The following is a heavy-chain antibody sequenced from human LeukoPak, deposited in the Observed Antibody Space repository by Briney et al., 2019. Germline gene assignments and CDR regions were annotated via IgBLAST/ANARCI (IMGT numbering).Heavy chain of an antibody. Sequence: GGSLRLSCAASGFSFSGSTVHWVRQASGKGLEWVGRIRSKANSYATVYAASVKGRFTISRDDSKNTVYLQMNSLKTEDTAVYYCTSPITIFGVVAKNYWGQGTLVTVSP. CDR2: IRSKANSYAT. D-gene: IGHD3-3*01. J-gene: IGHJ4*02. CDR3: TSPITIFGVVAKNY. V-gene: IGHV3-73*01. CDR1: GFSFSGST.